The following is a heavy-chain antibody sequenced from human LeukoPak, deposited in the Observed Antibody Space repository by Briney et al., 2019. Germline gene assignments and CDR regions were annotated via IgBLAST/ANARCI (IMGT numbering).Heavy chain of an antibody. J-gene: IGHJ4*02. CDR2: ISGSGDST. D-gene: IGHD1-26*01. CDR1: GFTFSSYA. CDR3: AKTGRVGATIMDYFDY. Sequence: PGGSLRLSCAASGFTFSSYAMSWVRQAPGKGLEWVSAISGSGDSTNYADSVKGRFTISRDNSKNTLYLQMNSLRAEDTAVYYCAKTGRVGATIMDYFDYWGQGALVTVSS. V-gene: IGHV3-23*01.